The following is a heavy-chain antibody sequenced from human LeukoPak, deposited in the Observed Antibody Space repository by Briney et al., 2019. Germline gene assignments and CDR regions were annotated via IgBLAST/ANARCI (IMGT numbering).Heavy chain of an antibody. CDR1: GYTFTSYY. V-gene: IGHV1-46*01. D-gene: IGHD5-12*01. CDR3: ARDSGYDLRVLDYYGMDV. CDR2: INPSGGST. Sequence: GASVKVSCKASGYTFTSYYMHWVRQAPGQGLEWMGIINPSGGSTSYAQKFQGRVTMTRDTSTGAVYMEVSSLRSEDTAVYYCARDSGYDLRVLDYYGMDVWGQGTTVTVSS. J-gene: IGHJ6*02.